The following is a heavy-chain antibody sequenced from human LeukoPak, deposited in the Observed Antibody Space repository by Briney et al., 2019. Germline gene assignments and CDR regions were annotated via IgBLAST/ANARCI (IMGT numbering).Heavy chain of an antibody. CDR1: GLPFSHSG. J-gene: IGHJ4*02. Sequence: PGGSLRLSCAASGLPFSHSGMHWVRQAPGKGLEWMAFIRYDGSNEYYADSVKGRFTISRDNSKNALYLQMNSLRGEDTAVYYCFGITVTDVPYWGQGTLVTVSS. CDR2: IRYDGSNE. CDR3: FGITVTDVPY. V-gene: IGHV3-30*02. D-gene: IGHD1-7*01.